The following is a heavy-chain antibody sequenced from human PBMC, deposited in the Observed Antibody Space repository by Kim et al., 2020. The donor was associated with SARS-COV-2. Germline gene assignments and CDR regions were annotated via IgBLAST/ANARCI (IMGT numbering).Heavy chain of an antibody. V-gene: IGHV1-18*04. CDR2: ISAYNGNT. D-gene: IGHD6-19*01. J-gene: IGHJ4*02. CDR3: ARTRGGEIAVAGDFDY. Sequence: ASVKVSCKASGYTFTSYGISWVRQAPGQGLEWMGWISAYNGNTNYAQKLQGRVTMTTDTSTSTAYMELRSLRSDDTAVYYCARTRGGEIAVAGDFDYWGQGTLVTVSS. CDR1: GYTFTSYG.